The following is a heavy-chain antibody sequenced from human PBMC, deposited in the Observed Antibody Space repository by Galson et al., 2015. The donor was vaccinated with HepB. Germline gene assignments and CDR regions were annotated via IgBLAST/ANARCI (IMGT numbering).Heavy chain of an antibody. D-gene: IGHD5-12*01. CDR2: INTNTGNP. CDR3: ARDLWLRQYYYGMDV. CDR1: GYTFTSYA. Sequence: SVKVSCKASGYTFTSYAMNWVRQAPGQGLEWMGWINTNTGNPTYAQGFTGRFVFSLDTSVSTAYLQISSLKAEDTAVYYCARDLWLRQYYYGMDVWGQGTTVTVSS. V-gene: IGHV7-4-1*02. J-gene: IGHJ6*02.